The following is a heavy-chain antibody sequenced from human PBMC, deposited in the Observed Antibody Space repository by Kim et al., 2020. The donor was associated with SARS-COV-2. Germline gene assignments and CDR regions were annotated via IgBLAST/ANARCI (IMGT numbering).Heavy chain of an antibody. Sequence: SETLSLTCTVSGGSISSGGYYWSWIRQHPGKGLEWIGYIYYSGSTYYNPSLKSRVTISVDTSKNQFSLKLSSVTAADTAVYYCARGAGLDFWPPHPTPPTYWGQGTLVTVSS. D-gene: IGHD3-3*01. CDR1: GGSISSGGYY. J-gene: IGHJ4*02. V-gene: IGHV4-31*03. CDR3: ARGAGLDFWPPHPTPPTY. CDR2: IYYSGST.